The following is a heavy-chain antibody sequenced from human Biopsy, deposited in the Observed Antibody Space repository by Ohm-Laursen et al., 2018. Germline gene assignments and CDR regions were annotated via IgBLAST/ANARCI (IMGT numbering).Heavy chain of an antibody. J-gene: IGHJ5*01. CDR1: GFTFSNYA. D-gene: IGHD1-14*01. CDR3: VKQWGGYNFDS. V-gene: IGHV3-23*01. Sequence: SLRLSCTASGFTFSNYAMSWVRQAPGKGLEWVSAISGSAGSTNYADSVKGRFTISRDNSKQMVHLEINSLTADDTAVYYCVKQWGGYNFDSWGQGTLVTVSS. CDR2: ISGSAGST.